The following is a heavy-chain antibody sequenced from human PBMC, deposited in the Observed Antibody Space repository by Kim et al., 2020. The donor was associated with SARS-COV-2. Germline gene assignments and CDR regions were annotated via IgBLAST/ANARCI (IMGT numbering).Heavy chain of an antibody. J-gene: IGHJ6*02. CDR2: DTK. Sequence: DTKRYSPSLTSRLTITKDTSKNQVVLTMTNMDPVDTATYYCAQIYGGMDVWGQGTTVTVSS. CDR3: AQIYGGMDV. D-gene: IGHD3-16*01. V-gene: IGHV2-5*01.